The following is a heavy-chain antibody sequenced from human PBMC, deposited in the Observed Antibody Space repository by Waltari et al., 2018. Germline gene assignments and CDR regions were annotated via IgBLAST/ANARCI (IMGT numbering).Heavy chain of an antibody. V-gene: IGHV3-23*01. D-gene: IGHD2-2*01. CDR2: ISGRGGST. Sequence: EVQLLESGGGLVQPGGSLRLSCAASGFTFSSYALSWVRQAPGKGLEWVSAISGRGGSTYYADSVKGRFTISRDNSKNTLYLQMNSLRAEDTAVYYCAKVGYCSSTSCWFDPWGQGTLVTVSS. CDR1: GFTFSSYA. J-gene: IGHJ5*02. CDR3: AKVGYCSSTSCWFDP.